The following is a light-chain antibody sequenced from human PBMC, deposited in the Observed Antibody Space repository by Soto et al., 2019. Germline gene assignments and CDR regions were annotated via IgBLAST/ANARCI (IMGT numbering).Light chain of an antibody. CDR1: QSVSSN. J-gene: IGKJ1*01. CDR2: GAS. Sequence: EIGMTQSPATLSVYPGERATLSCRASQSVSSNLAWYQQKPGQAPRLLIYGASNRATGIPDRFSGSGSGTDFTLTIICLAAEGIRVCSTGSAGRRNRFGEGT. V-gene: IGKV3D-15*01. CDR3: GSAGRRNR.